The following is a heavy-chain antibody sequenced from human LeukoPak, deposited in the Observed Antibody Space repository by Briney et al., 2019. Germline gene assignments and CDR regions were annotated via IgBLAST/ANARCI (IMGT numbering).Heavy chain of an antibody. Sequence: GGSLRLSCAVSGVIFSSYAMSWVRQAPGKGLEWVSGISGSSGGTYYTDSVKGRFTISRDNSKNTLYLQMNSLRAEDTAVYYCALRYFDWSTTPYYFDYWGQGTLVTVSS. CDR1: GVIFSSYA. J-gene: IGHJ4*02. CDR2: ISGSSGGT. V-gene: IGHV3-23*01. CDR3: ALRYFDWSTTPYYFDY. D-gene: IGHD3-9*01.